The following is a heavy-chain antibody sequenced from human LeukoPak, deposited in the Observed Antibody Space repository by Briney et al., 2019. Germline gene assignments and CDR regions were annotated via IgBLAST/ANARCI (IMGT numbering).Heavy chain of an antibody. J-gene: IGHJ2*01. V-gene: IGHV4-59*08. D-gene: IGHD2-15*01. Sequence: PSETLSLTCTVSGGSISSYYWSWIRQPPGKGLEWIGYICYSGSTNYNPSLKSRVTISVDTSKNQFSLKLSSVTAADTAVYYCARRIGSWVVAAGYFDLWGRGTLVTVSS. CDR2: ICYSGST. CDR3: ARRIGSWVVAAGYFDL. CDR1: GGSISSYY.